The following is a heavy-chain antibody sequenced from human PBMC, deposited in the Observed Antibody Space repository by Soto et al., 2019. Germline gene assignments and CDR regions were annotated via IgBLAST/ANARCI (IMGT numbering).Heavy chain of an antibody. CDR2: IYPGDSDT. CDR1: GYRFSTYW. V-gene: IGHV5-51*01. J-gene: IGHJ6*02. Sequence: PGESLKISCKASGYRFSTYWIGWVRRMPGKGLEWMGIIYPGDSDTKYSPSLQGQVTISADTSISTAYLQWTSLKASDTAMYYCARSRRGAYSSGWYSPSGYYNYGIDVWGQGTKVTVSS. D-gene: IGHD6-19*01. CDR3: ARSRRGAYSSGWYSPSGYYNYGIDV.